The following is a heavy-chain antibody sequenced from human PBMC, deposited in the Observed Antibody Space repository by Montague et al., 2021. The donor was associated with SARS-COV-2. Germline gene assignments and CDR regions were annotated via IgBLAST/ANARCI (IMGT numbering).Heavy chain of an antibody. D-gene: IGHD6-19*01. V-gene: IGHV2-5*01. CDR3: AHKTSGWPTEFGF. CDR1: GFSLSARGVG. CDR2: IYWNDDK. Sequence: PALVKPTQTLTLTCTFSGFSLSARGVGVGWIRQPPGKALECLALIYWNDDKRYQPSLKNRPTVTKDTSKNQVVLTMTNMDPVDTATYYCAHKTSGWPTEFGFWGQGALVTVSS. J-gene: IGHJ4*02.